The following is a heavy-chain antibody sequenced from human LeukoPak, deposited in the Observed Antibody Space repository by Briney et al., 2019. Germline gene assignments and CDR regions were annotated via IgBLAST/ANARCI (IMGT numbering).Heavy chain of an antibody. D-gene: IGHD1-26*01. CDR2: INHRGST. J-gene: IGHJ4*02. CDR1: GESLSKYY. V-gene: IGHV4-34*01. CDR3: ASSVGSTDY. Sequence: SETLSLTCAVYGESLSKYYWTWIRQSPGKGLEWIGQINHRGSTNLNPSLKSRVTLSVDTSKHQFSLKLTSMTAADAAVYYCASSVGSTDYWGQGTLVTVSS.